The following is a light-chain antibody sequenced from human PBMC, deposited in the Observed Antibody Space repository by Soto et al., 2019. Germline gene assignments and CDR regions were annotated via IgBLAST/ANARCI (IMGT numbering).Light chain of an antibody. CDR1: QGISGR. Sequence: DIQMTQSPSSVSASVGDRVTITCRASQGISGRLAWYQQTPGKAPRLLIYETSTSQTGVPSRFSGSGSGTDFTLTISSLQPEDFAIYYCQQGHSFPLTVGGGTKVEI. V-gene: IGKV1-12*01. J-gene: IGKJ4*01. CDR3: QQGHSFPLT. CDR2: ETS.